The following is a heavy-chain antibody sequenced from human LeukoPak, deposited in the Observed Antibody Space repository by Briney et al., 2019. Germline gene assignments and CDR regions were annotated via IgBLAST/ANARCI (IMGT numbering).Heavy chain of an antibody. CDR2: VIPIFGTA. CDR1: GGTFSSYA. V-gene: IGHV1-69*05. Sequence: PWASVKVSCKASGGTFSSYAISWVRQAPGQGLEWMGGVIPIFGTANYAQKFQGRVTITTDESTSTAYMELSSLRSEDTAVYYCARGIVVVPAAQTASWFDPWGHGTLVTVSS. J-gene: IGHJ5*02. D-gene: IGHD2-2*01. CDR3: ARGIVVVPAAQTASWFDP.